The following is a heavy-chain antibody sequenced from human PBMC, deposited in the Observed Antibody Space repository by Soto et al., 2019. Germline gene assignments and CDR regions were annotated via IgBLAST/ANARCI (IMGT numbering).Heavy chain of an antibody. CDR2: ISSSSSTI. J-gene: IGHJ4*02. CDR1: GFTFSSYS. V-gene: IGHV3-48*02. D-gene: IGHD3-3*01. CDR3: ARGFPDYDFWSGFAV. Sequence: PGGSLRLSCAVSGFTFSSYSMNWVRQAPGKGLEWVSYISSSSSTIYYADSVKGRFTISRDNAKNSLYLQKNSLRDEDTAVYYFARGFPDYDFWSGFAVWGQGTLVTVSS.